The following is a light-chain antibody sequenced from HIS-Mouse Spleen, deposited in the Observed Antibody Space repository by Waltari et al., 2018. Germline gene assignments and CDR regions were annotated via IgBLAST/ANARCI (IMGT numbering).Light chain of an antibody. CDR2: EGS. J-gene: IGLJ3*02. CDR3: CSYAGSSTNWV. Sequence: QSALTQPASVSGSPGQSITISCTGTSSDVGSYNLVSWYQQHPGKAPKLMIYEGSKRPAGVSERFSGSKSGNTASLTISGLQAEDEADYYCCSYAGSSTNWVFGGGTKLTVL. CDR1: SSDVGSYNL. V-gene: IGLV2-23*01.